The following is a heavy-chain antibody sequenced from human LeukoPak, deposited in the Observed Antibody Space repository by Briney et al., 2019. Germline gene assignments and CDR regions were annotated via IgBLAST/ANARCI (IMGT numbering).Heavy chain of an antibody. J-gene: IGHJ4*02. Sequence: GRSLRLSCAVSGFTFSSYGMHWVRQAPGKGLEWVAVISYDGSNKYYADSVKGRFTISRDNSKNTLYLQMNSLRAEDTAVYYCAKDSDYGDYVCDYWGQGTLVTVSS. CDR2: ISYDGSNK. D-gene: IGHD4-17*01. CDR3: AKDSDYGDYVCDY. CDR1: GFTFSSYG. V-gene: IGHV3-30*18.